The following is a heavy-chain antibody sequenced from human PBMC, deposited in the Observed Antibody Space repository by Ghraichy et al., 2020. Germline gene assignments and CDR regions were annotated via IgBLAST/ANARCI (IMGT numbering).Heavy chain of an antibody. V-gene: IGHV1-2*06. CDR3: ARNRIGAAGTNFDY. CDR1: GYTFAGYY. D-gene: IGHD6-13*01. Sequence: ASVKVSCKASGYTFAGYYVHWVRQAPGQGLEWMGRINPNSGGTNYAQKFQGRVTMTRDTSISTAYMELSRLRSDDTAVYYCARNRIGAAGTNFDYWGQGTLVTVSS. CDR2: INPNSGGT. J-gene: IGHJ4*02.